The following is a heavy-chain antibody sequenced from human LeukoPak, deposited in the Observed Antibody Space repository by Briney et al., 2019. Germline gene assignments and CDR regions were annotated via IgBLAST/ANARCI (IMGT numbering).Heavy chain of an antibody. CDR2: ISSNGGST. CDR3: AREERSGWSYFDY. D-gene: IGHD6-19*01. J-gene: IGHJ4*02. V-gene: IGHV3-64*01. Sequence: GGSLRLSCAASGFTFSTYAMHWVRQAPGKGLEYVSGISSNGGSTYYAKSVKGRFAISRDNSKNTLYLQMGSLRAEDMAVYYCAREERSGWSYFDYWGQGTLVTVSS. CDR1: GFTFSTYA.